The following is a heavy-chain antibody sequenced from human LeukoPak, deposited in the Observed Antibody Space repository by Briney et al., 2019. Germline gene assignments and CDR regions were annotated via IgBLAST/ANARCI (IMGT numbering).Heavy chain of an antibody. CDR3: AKFTATYYFDSSGYYAPLDY. Sequence: GGSLRLSCAASGFTFSSFSVSWVRQAPGKGLEWVSAISGSGVTTYYADSVKGLFTTSRDNSKSTLYLQMNSLRAEDTAVYYCAKFTATYYFDSSGYYAPLDYWGQGTLVTVSS. J-gene: IGHJ4*02. D-gene: IGHD3-22*01. V-gene: IGHV3-23*01. CDR2: ISGSGVTT. CDR1: GFTFSSFS.